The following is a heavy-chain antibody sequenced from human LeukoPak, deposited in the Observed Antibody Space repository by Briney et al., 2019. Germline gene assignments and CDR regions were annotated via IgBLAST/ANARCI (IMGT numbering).Heavy chain of an antibody. CDR3: ARAGDIVVVAVAGAGYYYMDV. V-gene: IGHV1-18*04. Sequence: ASVKVSCKASGYTLTGYFMHWVRQAPGQGLEWMGWISAYSGNTNYAQKLQGRVTMTTDTSTSTAYMELRSLRSDDTAVYYCARAGDIVVVAVAGAGYYYMDVWGKGTTVTVSS. D-gene: IGHD2-2*01. CDR1: GYTLTGYF. J-gene: IGHJ6*03. CDR2: ISAYSGNT.